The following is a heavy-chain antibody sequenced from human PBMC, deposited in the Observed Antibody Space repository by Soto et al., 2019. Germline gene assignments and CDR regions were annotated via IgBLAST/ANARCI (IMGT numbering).Heavy chain of an antibody. D-gene: IGHD1-1*01. CDR3: AKPPGGRSCFFDS. CDR1: GYTFTSYY. Sequence: ASVKVSCKASGYTFTSYYMNWVRQAPGQRLEWMGWINAGNGNTKYSQKFQGRVTITRDTSASTAYMELSSLRSEDTAVYYCAKPPGGRSCFFDSGGRGTLATFS. J-gene: IGHJ4*02. V-gene: IGHV1-3*01. CDR2: INAGNGNT.